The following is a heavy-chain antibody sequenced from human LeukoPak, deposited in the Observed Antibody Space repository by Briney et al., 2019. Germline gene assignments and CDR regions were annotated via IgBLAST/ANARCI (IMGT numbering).Heavy chain of an antibody. CDR3: ACPSGNHLYFFDY. CDR2: IYPSGST. CDR1: GGSISSGSYH. Sequence: PSQTLSLTCTVSGGSISSGSYHWSWIRQPAGKGLEWIGRIYPSGSTNYDPSLKSRVTISVDMSKNQFSLKLSSVTAADTAVYYCACPSGNHLYFFDYWGQGTLVTVSS. V-gene: IGHV4-61*02. J-gene: IGHJ4*02. D-gene: IGHD1-14*01.